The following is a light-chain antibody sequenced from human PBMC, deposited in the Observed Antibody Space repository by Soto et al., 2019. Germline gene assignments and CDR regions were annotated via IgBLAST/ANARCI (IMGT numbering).Light chain of an antibody. V-gene: IGLV1-51*01. J-gene: IGLJ1*01. CDR2: DDN. CDR1: SSNMGGNS. Sequence: QSVLVQRPSLSAAPGQKVTISCSGSSSNMGGNSVSWYQQLPGTAPKLLIYDDNKRPSGIPDRFSGSKSGTSATLGITGFQTGDEADYYCGSWDSSLSAYVFGTGTKVTVL. CDR3: GSWDSSLSAYV.